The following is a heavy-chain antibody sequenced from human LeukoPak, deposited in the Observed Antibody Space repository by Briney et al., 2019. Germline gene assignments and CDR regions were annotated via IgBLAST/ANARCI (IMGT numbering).Heavy chain of an antibody. CDR2: ISSSSSTI. CDR1: GFTFSSYS. J-gene: IGHJ4*02. V-gene: IGHV3-48*01. CDR3: ARDLHWGASDY. D-gene: IGHD1-26*01. Sequence: GGSLRLSCAASGFTFSSYSMNWVRQAPGKGLEWVSYISSSSSTIYYADSVKGRFTISRDNAKNSLYLQMNSLGVEDTAVYYCARDLHWGASDYWGQGTLVTVSS.